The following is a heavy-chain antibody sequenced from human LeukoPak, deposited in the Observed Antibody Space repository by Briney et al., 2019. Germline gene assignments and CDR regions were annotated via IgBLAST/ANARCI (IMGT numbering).Heavy chain of an antibody. Sequence: GGSLRLSCAASGFTFSSYWMHWVRQAPGKGLVWVSRINSDGSSTSYADSVKGRFTISRDNAKNTLYLQMNSLRAEDTAVYYCARGDMYLGYYYMDVWGKGTTVTISS. D-gene: IGHD2-15*01. CDR3: ARGDMYLGYYYMDV. V-gene: IGHV3-74*01. J-gene: IGHJ6*03. CDR1: GFTFSSYW. CDR2: INSDGSST.